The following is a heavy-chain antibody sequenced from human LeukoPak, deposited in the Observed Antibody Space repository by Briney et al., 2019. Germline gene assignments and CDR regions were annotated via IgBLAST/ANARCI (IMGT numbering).Heavy chain of an antibody. Sequence: ASVKVSCKASGYTFTSYGISWVRQAPGQGLECMGCISAYNGNTNYAQKLQGRVTMTTDTSTSTAYMELRSLRSDDTAVYYCARDAHFVTGIAVAGTSDYWGQGTLVTVSS. V-gene: IGHV1-18*01. CDR1: GYTFTSYG. CDR3: ARDAHFVTGIAVAGTSDY. CDR2: ISAYNGNT. J-gene: IGHJ4*02. D-gene: IGHD6-19*01.